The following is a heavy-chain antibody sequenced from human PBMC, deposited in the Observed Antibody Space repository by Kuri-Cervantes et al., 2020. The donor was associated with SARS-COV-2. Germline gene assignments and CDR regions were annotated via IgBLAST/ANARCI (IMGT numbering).Heavy chain of an antibody. CDR1: GGSISSSSYY. CDR3: ARRADYGDDFDY. Sequence: SETLSLTCTVSGGSISSSSYYWGWIRQPPGKGLEWIGSFYYSGSTYYNPSLESRVTISVDTSENQFSLKLSSVTAADTAVYYCARRADYGDDFDYWGQGTLVTVSS. D-gene: IGHD4-17*01. J-gene: IGHJ4*02. CDR2: FYYSGST. V-gene: IGHV4-39*01.